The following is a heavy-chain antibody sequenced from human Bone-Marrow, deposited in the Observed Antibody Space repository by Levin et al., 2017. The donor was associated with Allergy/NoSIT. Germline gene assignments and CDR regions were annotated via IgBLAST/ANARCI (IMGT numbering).Heavy chain of an antibody. J-gene: IGHJ4*02. D-gene: IGHD3-22*01. CDR3: AGAPNFYDTFDYPTYYFDY. V-gene: IGHV1-69*13. CDR1: GGTFSRDP. Sequence: ASVKVSCEASGGTFSRDPISWVRQAPGQGLEWMGGIIPMFGTADYAQKFQGRVTITADESTSTAYMELSRLRSEDTAVYYCAGAPNFYDTFDYPTYYFDYWGQGTLVTVSA. CDR2: IIPMFGTA.